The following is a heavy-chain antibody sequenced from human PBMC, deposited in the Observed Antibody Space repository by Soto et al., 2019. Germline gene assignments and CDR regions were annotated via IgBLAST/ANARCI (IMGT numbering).Heavy chain of an antibody. V-gene: IGHV1-2*04. CDR3: ARDLVGINGTSSQRGAFDI. Sequence: ASVKVSCKASGYTFTGYYMHWVRQAPGQGLEWMGWINPNSGGTNYAQKFQGWVTMTRDTSISTAYMELSRLRSDDTAVYYCARDLVGINGTSSQRGAFDIWGQGTMVTVSP. D-gene: IGHD1-7*01. J-gene: IGHJ3*02. CDR1: GYTFTGYY. CDR2: INPNSGGT.